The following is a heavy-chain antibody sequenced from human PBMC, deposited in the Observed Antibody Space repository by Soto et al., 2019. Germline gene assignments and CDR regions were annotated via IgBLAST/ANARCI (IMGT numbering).Heavy chain of an antibody. V-gene: IGHV3-23*01. D-gene: IGHD3-10*01. CDR3: AKARKFGELLLEFDY. J-gene: IGHJ4*02. Sequence: EVQLLESGGGLVQPGGSLRLSCAASGFTFSSYAMSWVRQAPGKGLEWVAAISGSGGSTYYADSVKGRFTISRDNSKNTLYLQMNSLRAEDTAVYYCAKARKFGELLLEFDYWGQGTLVTVSS. CDR1: GFTFSSYA. CDR2: ISGSGGST.